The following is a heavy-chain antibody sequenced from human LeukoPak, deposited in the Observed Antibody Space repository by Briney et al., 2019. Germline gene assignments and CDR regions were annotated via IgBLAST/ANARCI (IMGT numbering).Heavy chain of an antibody. CDR1: GLMFSSSD. J-gene: IGHJ4*02. V-gene: IGHV3-30*02. CDR2: INSDGSSK. Sequence: GGSLSLSCIASGLMFSSSDMHWVRQAPGKGLEWVARINSDGSSKYYADGRFTISRNNSKNTLYLQMSSLRADDTAVYYCTNFGYWGQGTLVTVSS. CDR3: TNFGY.